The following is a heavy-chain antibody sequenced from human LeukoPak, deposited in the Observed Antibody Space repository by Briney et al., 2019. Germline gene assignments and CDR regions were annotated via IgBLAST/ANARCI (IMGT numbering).Heavy chain of an antibody. J-gene: IGHJ4*02. CDR3: ARDLPVGYYFDY. Sequence: GASVNVSCKASRYTFTGYYIHWVRQAPGQGLEWMGWINPNSRGTNYAQMFQGRVTMTRDTSITTAYMELSRLRSDDTAIYFCARDLPVGYYFDYWGRGTLVTVSS. V-gene: IGHV1-2*02. CDR1: RYTFTGYY. D-gene: IGHD3-22*01. CDR2: INPNSRGT.